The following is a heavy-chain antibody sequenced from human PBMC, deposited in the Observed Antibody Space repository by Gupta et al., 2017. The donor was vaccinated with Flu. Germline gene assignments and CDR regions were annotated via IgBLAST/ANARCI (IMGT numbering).Heavy chain of an antibody. CDR2: IIPIFGTA. J-gene: IGHJ6*02. V-gene: IGHV1-69*01. CDR3: ARVPEILVSSGFYGMDV. CDR1: GGTFSSYA. Sequence: QVQLVQSGAELKKPGSSVKVSCKASGGTFSSYAISWVRQAPGQGLEWMGGIIPIFGTANYAQKFQGRVTITADESTSTAYMELSSLRSEDTAVYYCARVPEILVSSGFYGMDVWCQGTTVTVSS. D-gene: IGHD3-22*01.